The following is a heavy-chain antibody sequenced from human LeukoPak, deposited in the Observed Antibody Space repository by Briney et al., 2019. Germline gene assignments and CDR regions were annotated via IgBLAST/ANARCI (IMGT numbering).Heavy chain of an antibody. CDR3: ARGTTSCYTGCYYYMDV. CDR1: GGSISSYY. D-gene: IGHD2-2*02. V-gene: IGHV4-59*01. CDR2: IYYSGST. J-gene: IGHJ6*03. Sequence: SETLSLTCTVSGGSISSYYWSWIRQPPGKGLEWIGYIYYSGSTNYNPSLKSRVTISVDTSKNQFALKLSSVTAADTAVYYCARGTTSCYTGCYYYMDVWGKGTTVTVSS.